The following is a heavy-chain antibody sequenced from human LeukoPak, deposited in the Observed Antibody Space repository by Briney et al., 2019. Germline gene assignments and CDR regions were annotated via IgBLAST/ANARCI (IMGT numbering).Heavy chain of an antibody. Sequence: SETLSLTCTVSGGSISSSSYYWGWIRQPPGKGLEWIGSIYYSGSTYYNPSLKSRVTISVDTSKNQFSLTLSSVTAADTAVYYCERDSYGSFDYWGQGALVTVSS. CDR3: ERDSYGSFDY. CDR1: GGSISSSSYY. D-gene: IGHD4-17*01. V-gene: IGHV4-39*02. CDR2: IYYSGST. J-gene: IGHJ4*02.